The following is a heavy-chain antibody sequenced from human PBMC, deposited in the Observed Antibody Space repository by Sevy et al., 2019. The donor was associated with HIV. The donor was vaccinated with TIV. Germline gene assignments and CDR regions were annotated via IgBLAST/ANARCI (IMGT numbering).Heavy chain of an antibody. D-gene: IGHD5-12*01. CDR1: GFTFSNYA. CDR3: TKDEAYTVATSYYFDY. Sequence: GGSLRLSCAASGFTFSNYAMSWVRQAPGKGLEWVSGISDSAYNTYYADSVKGRFTISRDNSKSSLYLQMNSLRAEDTAVYYCTKDEAYTVATSYYFDYWGQGTLVTVSS. J-gene: IGHJ4*02. CDR2: ISDSAYNT. V-gene: IGHV3-23*01.